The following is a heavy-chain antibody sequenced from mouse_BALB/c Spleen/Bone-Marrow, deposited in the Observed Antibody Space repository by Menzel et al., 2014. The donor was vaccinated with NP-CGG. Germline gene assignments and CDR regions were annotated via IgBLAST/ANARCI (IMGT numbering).Heavy chain of an antibody. CDR3: AREARTGAWFAY. CDR2: IVPSGDYT. D-gene: IGHD4-1*01. J-gene: IGHJ3*01. V-gene: IGHV1-4*01. Sequence: VKLVESGAELARPGASVKMSCKASGYTFTSYTMQRIRQRPGQGLEWIGYIVPSGDYTNYNQKFKDKATLTADKSSNTAYMQLSSLTSENFAVYYCAREARTGAWFAYWGQGTLVTVSA. CDR1: GYTFTSYT.